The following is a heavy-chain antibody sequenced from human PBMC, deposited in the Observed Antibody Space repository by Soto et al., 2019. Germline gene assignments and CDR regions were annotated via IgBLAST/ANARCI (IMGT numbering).Heavy chain of an antibody. D-gene: IGHD2-15*01. CDR3: ARCYCRVGSCYKCWHFDL. V-gene: IGHV1-18*01. CDR1: GYTFNNYG. CDR2: SGPYNGNT. J-gene: IGHJ2*01. Sequence: QVQLVQSGAEVKKPGASVKVSCQASGYTFNNYGLSWVRQAPGQGLEWLGWSGPYNGNTDHAQNFQGRVTTTTDPSTNTDYMVLGSRRSADTALYYWARCYCRVGSCYKCWHFDLWGGGTLVTVSS.